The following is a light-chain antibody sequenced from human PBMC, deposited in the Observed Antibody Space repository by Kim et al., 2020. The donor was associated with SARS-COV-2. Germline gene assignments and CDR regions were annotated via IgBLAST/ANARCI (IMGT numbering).Light chain of an antibody. CDR3: ATWDDSRDVYV. CDR2: SND. Sequence: GQTITISCSGTSTDVGRNTVNWYQQLPRADANLLIDSNDRRPSGVAARVSCCKSGPTASLAISGLQSEEEADYYYATWDDSRDVYVFGGGTKLTVL. J-gene: IGLJ3*02. V-gene: IGLV1-44*01. CDR1: STDVGRNT.